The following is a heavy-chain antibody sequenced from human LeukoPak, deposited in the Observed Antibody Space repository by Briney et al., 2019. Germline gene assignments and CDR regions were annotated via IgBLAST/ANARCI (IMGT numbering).Heavy chain of an antibody. CDR1: GFTFSSYA. CDR2: ISGSGGST. Sequence: GGSLRLSCAASGFTFSSYAMSWVRQAPGKGLEWVSAISGSGGSTYYADSVKGRFTISRDNAKNSLYLQMNSLRAEDTAVYYCARARKYYYDSSGYKNEIDYWGQGTLVTVSS. J-gene: IGHJ4*02. CDR3: ARARKYYYDSSGYKNEIDY. V-gene: IGHV3-23*01. D-gene: IGHD3-22*01.